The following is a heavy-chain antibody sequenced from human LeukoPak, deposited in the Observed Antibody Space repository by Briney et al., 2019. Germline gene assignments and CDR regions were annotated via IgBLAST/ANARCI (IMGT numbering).Heavy chain of an antibody. D-gene: IGHD6-19*01. CDR1: GFTFSSYW. J-gene: IGHJ4*02. CDR2: INSDGSST. CDR3: ASGGHTGGWYYFDY. Sequence: PGGSPRLSCAASGFTFSSYWMHWVRQAPGKGLMWVSRINSDGSSTSYADSVKGRFTISRDNAKNTLYLQMNSLRAEDTAVYYCASGGHTGGWYYFDYWGQGTLVTVSS. V-gene: IGHV3-74*01.